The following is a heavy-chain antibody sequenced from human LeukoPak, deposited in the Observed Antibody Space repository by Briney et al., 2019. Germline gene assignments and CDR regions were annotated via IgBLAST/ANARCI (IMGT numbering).Heavy chain of an antibody. Sequence: PGGSLRLSCAASGFTFSSYAMHWVRQAPGKGLEWVAVISYDGSNKYYADSVKGRFTISRDNSKNTLYLQMNSLRAEDTAVYYCARVSGYSSSWYRGHFDYWGQGTLVTVSS. J-gene: IGHJ4*02. CDR3: ARVSGYSSSWYRGHFDY. D-gene: IGHD6-13*01. CDR1: GFTFSSYA. CDR2: ISYDGSNK. V-gene: IGHV3-30*04.